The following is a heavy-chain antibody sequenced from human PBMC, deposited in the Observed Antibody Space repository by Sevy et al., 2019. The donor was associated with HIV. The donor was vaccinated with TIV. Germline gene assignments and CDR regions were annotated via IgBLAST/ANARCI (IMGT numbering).Heavy chain of an antibody. Sequence: ASVKVSCKASGGTFSSYAISWVRQAPGQGLEWVGGIIPIFGTANYAQKFQGRVTITADKSTTTAYRELSSLRSEDTAVYYGARSRLILRFLEWLSRGAFDIWGQGTMVTVSS. V-gene: IGHV1-69*06. CDR2: IIPIFGTA. J-gene: IGHJ3*02. CDR3: ARSRLILRFLEWLSRGAFDI. D-gene: IGHD3-3*01. CDR1: GGTFSSYA.